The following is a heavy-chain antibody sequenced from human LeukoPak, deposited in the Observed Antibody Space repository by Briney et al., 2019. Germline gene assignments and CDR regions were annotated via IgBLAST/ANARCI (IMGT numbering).Heavy chain of an antibody. CDR1: GFTVSNNY. Sequence: GGSLGLSCAASGFTVSNNYMSWVRQAPGKGLEWVSVIHSGGTTNYADSVQGRFTISRDNSKTTVYLHMNSLRAEDTAVYYCARDSDSGYGPFASWGQGTLVTVSS. CDR3: ARDSDSGYGPFAS. J-gene: IGHJ4*02. V-gene: IGHV3-53*01. CDR2: IHSGGTT. D-gene: IGHD5-12*01.